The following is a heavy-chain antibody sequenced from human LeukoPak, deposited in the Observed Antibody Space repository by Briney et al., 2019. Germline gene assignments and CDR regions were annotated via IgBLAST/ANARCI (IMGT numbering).Heavy chain of an antibody. V-gene: IGHV4-59*08. Sequence: SETLSLTCTVSGGFISSYYWSWIRQPPGKGLEWIGYIYYSGSTSYNPSLKSRVTTSADTSKNQFSLRLSSVTAADTAVYYCARRGAYSGNDLAWYFDLWGRGTLVTVSS. D-gene: IGHD5-12*01. J-gene: IGHJ2*01. CDR2: IYYSGST. CDR1: GGFISSYY. CDR3: ARRGAYSGNDLAWYFDL.